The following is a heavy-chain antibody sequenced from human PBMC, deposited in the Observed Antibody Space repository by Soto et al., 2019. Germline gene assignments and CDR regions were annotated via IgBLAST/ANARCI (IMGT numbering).Heavy chain of an antibody. CDR3: AKDGNGYLYYYFGMEV. J-gene: IGHJ6*02. Sequence: EVQLVESGGGLVQPGRSLRLSCAVSGFIFDDYAMHWVRQAPGKGLEWVSGISWNSDTRDYAASVKGRFTVSRDNAKNSLYLEMNSLRAEDTALYYCAKDGNGYLYYYFGMEVWGQGTTVNVSS. D-gene: IGHD3-16*02. CDR1: GFIFDDYA. CDR2: ISWNSDTR. V-gene: IGHV3-9*01.